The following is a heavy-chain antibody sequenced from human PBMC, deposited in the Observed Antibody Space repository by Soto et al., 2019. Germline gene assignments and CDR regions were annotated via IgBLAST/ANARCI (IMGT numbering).Heavy chain of an antibody. CDR3: ATASITIFTCPLHY. CDR1: GYTLTELS. D-gene: IGHD3-3*01. CDR2: FDPEDGET. V-gene: IGHV1-24*01. Sequence: ASVKVSCKVSGYTLTELSMHWVRQAPGKGLEWMGGFDPEDGETIYAQKFQGRVTMTEDTSTDTAYMELSSLRSEDTAVDYCATASITIFTCPLHYWCQGTLVSGS. J-gene: IGHJ4*02.